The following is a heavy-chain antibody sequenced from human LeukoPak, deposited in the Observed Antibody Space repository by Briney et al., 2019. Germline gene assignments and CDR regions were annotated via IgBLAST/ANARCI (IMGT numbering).Heavy chain of an antibody. CDR3: ARRRGVRGATCFDY. Sequence: SETLSLTCTVSGGSISSSSYYWGWIRQPPGKGLEWIGYIYYSGSTNYNPSLKSRVTISVDTSKNQFSLKLSSVTAADTAVYYCARRRGVRGATCFDYWGQGTLVTVSS. V-gene: IGHV4-61*05. CDR2: IYYSGST. J-gene: IGHJ4*02. D-gene: IGHD3-10*01. CDR1: GGSISSSSYY.